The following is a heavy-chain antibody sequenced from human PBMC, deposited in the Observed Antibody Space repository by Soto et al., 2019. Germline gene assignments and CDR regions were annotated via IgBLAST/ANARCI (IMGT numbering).Heavy chain of an antibody. Sequence: PGGSLRLSCAASGFSFSSYSMNWVRQAPGKGLEWVSYIGSSGGCIIYVDSVKGRFTISRDNAKNSLYLQMNGLRVEDTAVYYCAKDVGLWVGTFDYWGHGTLVTVSS. CDR1: GFSFSSYS. J-gene: IGHJ4*01. D-gene: IGHD3-10*01. V-gene: IGHV3-21*05. CDR2: IGSSGGCI. CDR3: AKDVGLWVGTFDY.